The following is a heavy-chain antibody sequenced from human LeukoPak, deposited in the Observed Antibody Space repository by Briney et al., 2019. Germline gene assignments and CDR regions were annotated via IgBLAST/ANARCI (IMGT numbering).Heavy chain of an antibody. Sequence: SETLSLTCTVFGGFVSSGSYYWSWTRQPPGKGLEWIGYIYYSGSTNYNPSLKSRVTISVDTSKNQFSLKLSSVTAADTAVYYCARAQAAVVPAAELGMGVRGQGTTVTVSS. CDR3: ARAQAAVVPAAELGMGV. V-gene: IGHV4-61*01. CDR1: GGFVSSGSYY. CDR2: IYYSGST. J-gene: IGHJ6*02. D-gene: IGHD2-2*01.